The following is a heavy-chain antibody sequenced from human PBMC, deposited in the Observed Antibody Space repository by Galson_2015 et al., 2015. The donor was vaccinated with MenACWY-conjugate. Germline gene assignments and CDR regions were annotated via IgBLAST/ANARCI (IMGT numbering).Heavy chain of an antibody. V-gene: IGHV5-51*01. Sequence: QSGAEVKKPGESLKISCKASGYSFTTYWIVWVRLMPGKGLEWMGIIYPGDSDTRYSPSFQGQVTISADKSNNTAHLQWSGLKASDTAMYYCARHKGLKGAFDIWGQGTMVTVSS. CDR2: IYPGDSDT. J-gene: IGHJ3*02. CDR3: ARHKGLKGAFDI. CDR1: GYSFTTYW. D-gene: IGHD2-8*01.